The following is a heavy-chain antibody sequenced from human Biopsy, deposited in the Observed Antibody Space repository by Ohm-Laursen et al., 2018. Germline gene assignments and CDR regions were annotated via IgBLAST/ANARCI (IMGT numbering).Heavy chain of an antibody. J-gene: IGHJ5*02. CDR3: ARHPTGFWFDP. CDR1: GGSVSSNTNY. CDR2: IFYSGII. V-gene: IGHV4-39*01. Sequence: GTLSLTCTVSGGSVSSNTNYRARIRQPPGRGLEWIGSIFYSGIIYYNPSLKSRVSISVDTSKNQFSLNLNSVTAADTAVYYCARHPTGFWFDPWGQGTLVIVSS.